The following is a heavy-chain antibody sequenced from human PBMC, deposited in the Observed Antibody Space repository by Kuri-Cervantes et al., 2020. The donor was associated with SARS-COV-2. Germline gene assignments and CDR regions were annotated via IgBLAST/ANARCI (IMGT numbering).Heavy chain of an antibody. V-gene: IGHV4-34*01. J-gene: IGHJ4*02. D-gene: IGHD3-10*01. CDR2: INHSGST. CDR1: GGSFSGYY. Sequence: SETLSLTCAVYGGSFSGYYWSWIRQPPGKGLEWIGEINHSGSTNYNPSLKSRVTILVDTSKNQFSLKLSSVTAADTAVYYCARGIASVGFGEYYFDYWGQGTLVTVSS. CDR3: ARGIASVGFGEYYFDY.